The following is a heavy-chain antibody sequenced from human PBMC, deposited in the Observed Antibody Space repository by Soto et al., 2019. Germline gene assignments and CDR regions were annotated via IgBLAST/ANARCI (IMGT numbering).Heavy chain of an antibody. V-gene: IGHV1-3*05. CDR1: GYTFTSYA. J-gene: IGHJ4*02. Sequence: QVKLVQSGAEEKKPGASVKVSCKASGYTFTSYAMHWVRQAPGQRLEWMGWINAGNGNTKYSQKFQGRVTITRDTTASTAYIELSGLRSEDTAVYYCARSIVVVSALDYWGQGSLVTVSS. D-gene: IGHD2-21*01. CDR3: ARSIVVVSALDY. CDR2: INAGNGNT.